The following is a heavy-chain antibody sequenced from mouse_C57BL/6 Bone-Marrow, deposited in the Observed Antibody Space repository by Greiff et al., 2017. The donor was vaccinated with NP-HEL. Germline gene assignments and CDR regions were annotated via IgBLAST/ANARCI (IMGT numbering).Heavy chain of an antibody. Sequence: QVQLQQSGPGLVQPSQSLSITCTVSGFSLTSYGVHWVRQSPGKGLEWLGVIWSGGSTDYNAAFISRLSISKDNSKSQVFFKMNSLQADDTAIYYCARNGITTVVAWYFDVWGTGTTVTVSS. D-gene: IGHD1-1*01. V-gene: IGHV2-2*01. CDR3: ARNGITTVVAWYFDV. CDR2: IWSGGST. CDR1: GFSLTSYG. J-gene: IGHJ1*03.